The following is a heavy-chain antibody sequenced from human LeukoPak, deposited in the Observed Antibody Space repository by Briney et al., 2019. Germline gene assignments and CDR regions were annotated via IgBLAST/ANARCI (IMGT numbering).Heavy chain of an antibody. Sequence: PGESLKISCKGSGYSFTSYWIGWVRQMPGKGLEWMGIIYPGDSDTRYSPSFQGQVTISADKSISVAYLQWSSLKASDTAIYYCVSRTDSDYNYYEYYFDSWGQGTLVSVSS. CDR3: VSRTDSDYNYYEYYFDS. J-gene: IGHJ4*02. CDR2: IYPGDSDT. D-gene: IGHD4-11*01. V-gene: IGHV5-51*01. CDR1: GYSFTSYW.